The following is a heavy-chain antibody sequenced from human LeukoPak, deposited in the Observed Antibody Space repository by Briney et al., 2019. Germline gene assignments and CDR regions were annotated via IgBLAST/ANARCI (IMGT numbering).Heavy chain of an antibody. J-gene: IGHJ4*02. D-gene: IGHD3-22*01. CDR3: AKDAHYDSSGYYVDY. Sequence: GGSLRLSCAAPGFTFSSYGMHWVRQAPGKGLECVAFIRYDGSNKYYADSVKGRFTISRDNSKNTLYLQMNSLRAEDTAVYYCAKDAHYDSSGYYVDYWGQGTLVTVSS. CDR1: GFTFSSYG. CDR2: IRYDGSNK. V-gene: IGHV3-30*02.